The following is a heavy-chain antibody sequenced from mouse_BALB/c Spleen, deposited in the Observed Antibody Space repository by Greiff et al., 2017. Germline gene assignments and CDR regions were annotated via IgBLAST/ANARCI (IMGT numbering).Heavy chain of an antibody. CDR3: ARRGVRDAMDY. Sequence: VQLQQPGAELVKPGAPVKLSCKASGYTFTSYWMNWVKQRPGRGLEWIGRIDPSDSETHYNQKFKDKATLTVDKSSSTAYIQLSSLTSEDSAVYYCARRGVRDAMDYWGQGTSVTVSS. J-gene: IGHJ4*01. D-gene: IGHD2-14*01. V-gene: IGHV1-69*02. CDR2: IDPSDSET. CDR1: GYTFTSYW.